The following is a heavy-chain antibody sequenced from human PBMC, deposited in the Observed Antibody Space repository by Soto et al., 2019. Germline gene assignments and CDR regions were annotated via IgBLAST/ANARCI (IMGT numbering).Heavy chain of an antibody. D-gene: IGHD2-2*02. Sequence: SVKVSCKVSGSRFSNYVISWVRQAPGHGLEWLGRIIPIFNSTKYAQSFQGRVTITADKSTSTASLELSSLRSDDTAVYYCAREGRGKKAGYNGLVSLGYWGQGTLVTRLL. V-gene: IGHV1-69*06. J-gene: IGHJ4*02. CDR1: GSRFSNYV. CDR2: IIPIFNST. CDR3: AREGRGKKAGYNGLVSLGY.